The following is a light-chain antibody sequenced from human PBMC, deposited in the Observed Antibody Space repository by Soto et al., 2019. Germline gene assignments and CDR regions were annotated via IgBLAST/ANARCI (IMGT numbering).Light chain of an antibody. CDR3: ASLTTTNFV. J-gene: IGLJ1*01. CDR2: EVS. CDR1: SSDVGAYNF. Sequence: QSALTQPASVSGSPGQSITISCTGNSSDVGAYNFVSWYQHHPNKAPKLMISEVSNRPSGVSDRFSGSKSGNTASLTISGLQDEDEADYYCASLTTTNFVFGTGTKVTVL. V-gene: IGLV2-14*01.